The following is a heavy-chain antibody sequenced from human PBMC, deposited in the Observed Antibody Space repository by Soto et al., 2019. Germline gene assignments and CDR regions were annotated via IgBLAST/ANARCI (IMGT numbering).Heavy chain of an antibody. CDR1: GYTFTSYG. D-gene: IGHD2-8*01. Sequence: QVQLVQSGAEVKKPGASVKVSCKASGYTFTSYGISWVRQAPGQGLEWMGWISAYNGNTNYAQKLQGRVTMTTDTSTSTAYRELRSLRSDDTAVYYCARRCTNGVCYGWFDPWGQGTLVTVSS. J-gene: IGHJ5*02. CDR3: ARRCTNGVCYGWFDP. CDR2: ISAYNGNT. V-gene: IGHV1-18*01.